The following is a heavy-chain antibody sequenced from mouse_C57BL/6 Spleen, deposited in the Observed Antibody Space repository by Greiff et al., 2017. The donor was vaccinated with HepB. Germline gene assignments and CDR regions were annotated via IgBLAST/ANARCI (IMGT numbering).Heavy chain of an antibody. CDR2: IHPNSGST. J-gene: IGHJ2*01. Sequence: QVQLKQPGAELVKPGASVKLSCKASGYTFTSYWMHWVKQRPGQGLEWIGMIHPNSGSTNYNEKFKSKATLTVDKSSSTAYMQLSSLTSEDSAVYYCARAQATGDFDYWGQGTTLTVSS. CDR1: GYTFTSYW. CDR3: ARAQATGDFDY. V-gene: IGHV1-64*01. D-gene: IGHD3-2*02.